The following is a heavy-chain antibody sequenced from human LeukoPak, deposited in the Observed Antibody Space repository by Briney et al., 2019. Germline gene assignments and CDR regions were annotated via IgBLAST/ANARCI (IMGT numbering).Heavy chain of an antibody. CDR1: GFTFSDYY. D-gene: IGHD3-10*01. CDR2: INSDGSST. J-gene: IGHJ4*02. V-gene: IGHV3-74*01. CDR3: ARERWFGELLFDY. Sequence: GGSLRLSCAASGFTFSDYYMSWIRQAPGKGLVWVSRINSDGSSTSYADSVKGRFTISRDNAKNTLYLQMNSLRAEDTAVYYCARERWFGELLFDYWGQGTLVTVSS.